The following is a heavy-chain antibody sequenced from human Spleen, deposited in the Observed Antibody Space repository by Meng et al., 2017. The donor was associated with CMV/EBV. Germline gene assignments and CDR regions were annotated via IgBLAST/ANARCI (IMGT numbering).Heavy chain of an antibody. V-gene: IGHV1-18*01. Sequence: ASVKVSCKTSGYSFTIFGISWVRQAPGQGLEWMGWISSYNGNTNFAQKLQGRVTMTTDTSTSTAYMELRSLRSEDTAVYFCATSGVGLIIYYFDYWGQGTLVTVSS. CDR1: GYSFTIFG. CDR2: ISSYNGNT. D-gene: IGHD3/OR15-3a*01. CDR3: ATSGVGLIIYYFDY. J-gene: IGHJ4*02.